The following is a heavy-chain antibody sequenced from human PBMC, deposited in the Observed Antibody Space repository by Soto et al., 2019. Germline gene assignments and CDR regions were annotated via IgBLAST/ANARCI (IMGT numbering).Heavy chain of an antibody. J-gene: IGHJ5*02. CDR2: INHSGST. CDR3: ARGGDNGVWLHRAPNWFDP. CDR1: GGSFSGYY. D-gene: IGHD5-12*01. Sequence: QVQLQQWGAGLLKPSETLSLTCAVYGGSFSGYYWSWIRQPPGKGLEWIGEINHSGSTNYNPSLMSRVTISVGPSKTQFSLTLNSVTDADTAVYYCARGGDNGVWLHRAPNWFDPWGQGTLVTVSS. V-gene: IGHV4-34*01.